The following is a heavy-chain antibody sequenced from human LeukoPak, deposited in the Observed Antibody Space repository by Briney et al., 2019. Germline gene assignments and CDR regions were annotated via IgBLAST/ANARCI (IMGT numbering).Heavy chain of an antibody. Sequence: SETLSLTCTVSGGSISSSSYYWGWIRQPPGKGLEWIGSIYYSGSTNYKPSPKSRVTISVETSKNQFSLKLRSVTAADTAVYYCARVTGYMIEDYFDYWGQGTLVTVSS. D-gene: IGHD3-22*01. J-gene: IGHJ4*02. V-gene: IGHV4-39*07. CDR3: ARVTGYMIEDYFDY. CDR2: IYYSGST. CDR1: GGSISSSSYY.